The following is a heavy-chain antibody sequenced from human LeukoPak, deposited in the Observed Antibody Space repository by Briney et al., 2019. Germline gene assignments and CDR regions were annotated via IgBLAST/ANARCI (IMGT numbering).Heavy chain of an antibody. CDR2: IYPGDSDT. CDR1: WYPFTRYW. CDR3: ARKTGGSGSYKGVFDI. V-gene: IGHV5-51*01. J-gene: IGHJ3*02. Sequence: GGSLKISFHGSWYPFTRYWIGLVRPMPGKSLEWMGIIYPGDSDTRYSPSFQGQVTISADRSIRTASLQWSGLKAADTAMYYCARKTGGSGSYKGVFDIWGQGTMVTVSS. D-gene: IGHD3-10*01.